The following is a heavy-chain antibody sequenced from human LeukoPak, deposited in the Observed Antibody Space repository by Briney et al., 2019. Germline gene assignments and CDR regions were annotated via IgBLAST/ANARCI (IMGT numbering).Heavy chain of an antibody. CDR1: GGSISSSSYY. V-gene: IGHV4-39*01. D-gene: IGHD6-19*01. J-gene: IGHJ4*02. CDR2: IYYSGST. CDR3: ERHPWAASVAGNFDY. Sequence: SETLSLTCTVSGGSISSSSYYWGWIRQPPGKGLEWIGSIYYSGSTYYNPSLKSRVTISVDTSKNQFSLKLSSVTAADTAVYYCERHPWAASVAGNFDYWGRGTLVTVSS.